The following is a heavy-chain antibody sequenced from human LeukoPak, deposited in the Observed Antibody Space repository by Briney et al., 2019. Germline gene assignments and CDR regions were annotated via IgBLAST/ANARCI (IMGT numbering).Heavy chain of an antibody. J-gene: IGHJ4*02. CDR3: ARGRSGTTYFDY. CDR1: GGSFRGYY. D-gene: IGHD1-26*01. Sequence: WETLSLTCAVYGGSFRGYYLSWIRQPPGKGLEWIGKINHSGSTNYNPSLKSRVTISVDTSKNQFSLKLSSVTAADTAVYYCARGRSGTTYFDYWGQGTLVTVSS. CDR2: INHSGST. V-gene: IGHV4-34*01.